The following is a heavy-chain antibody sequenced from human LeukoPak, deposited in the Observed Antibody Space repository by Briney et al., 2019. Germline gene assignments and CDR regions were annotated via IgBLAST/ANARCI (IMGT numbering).Heavy chain of an antibody. J-gene: IGHJ4*02. V-gene: IGHV3-48*02. Sequence: GGSLRLSCAASGFTFSSYSMIWVRQAPGKGLEWVSYISSASTTIYYADSVKGRFTISRDNAKNSLYLQMNSLRDEDTAVYYCARDPDSSTGGGFDYWGQGTLVTVSS. CDR1: GFTFSSYS. CDR3: ARDPDSSTGGGFDY. D-gene: IGHD6-13*01. CDR2: ISSASTTI.